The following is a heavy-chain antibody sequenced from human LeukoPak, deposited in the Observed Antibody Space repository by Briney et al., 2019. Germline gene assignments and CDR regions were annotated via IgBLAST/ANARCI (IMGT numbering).Heavy chain of an antibody. D-gene: IGHD3-10*01. CDR1: GGPISSYY. Sequence: SETLSLTCTVSGGPISSYYWSWLRQPPGKGLEGMGYIYYSGGTTNNPDLTSGGTTKVDTCKNQFSLKLSSVTAADTAIYYCARLAYGSTYWGQGTLVTVSS. J-gene: IGHJ4*02. CDR3: ARLAYGSTY. V-gene: IGHV4-59*08. CDR2: IYYSGGT.